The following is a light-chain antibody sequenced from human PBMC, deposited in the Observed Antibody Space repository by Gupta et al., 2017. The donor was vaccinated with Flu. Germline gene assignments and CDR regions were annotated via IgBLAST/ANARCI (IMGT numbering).Light chain of an antibody. V-gene: IGKV3-15*01. CDR2: GTS. J-gene: IGKJ2*01. CDR1: QSVSIN. Sequence: VSPGERATLSCRASQSVSINLAWYQQKPGQAPRLLIYGTSTSFSGSGSGTEFTLTINSLQSEDFAVYYCQHYHNWPPYTFGQGTTLEIK. CDR3: QHYHNWPPYT.